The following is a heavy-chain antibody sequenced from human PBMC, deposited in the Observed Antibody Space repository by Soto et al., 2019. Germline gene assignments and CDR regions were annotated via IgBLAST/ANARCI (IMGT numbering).Heavy chain of an antibody. CDR3: AREGGGYCSGGSCQVDY. CDR2: IYYSGST. Sequence: TSETLSLTCTVSGGSITSSSYYWGWIRQPPGKGLEWIGSIYYSGSTYYNPSLKSRVTISVDTSKNQFSLKLSSVTAADTAVYYCAREGGGYCSGGSCQVDYWGQGTLVTVSS. D-gene: IGHD2-15*01. CDR1: GGSITSSSYY. J-gene: IGHJ4*02. V-gene: IGHV4-39*02.